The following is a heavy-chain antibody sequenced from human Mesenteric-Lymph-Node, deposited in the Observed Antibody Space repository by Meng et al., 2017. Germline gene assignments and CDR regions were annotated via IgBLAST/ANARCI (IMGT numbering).Heavy chain of an antibody. J-gene: IGHJ6*02. CDR1: GFTFSSYE. D-gene: IGHD3-10*01. V-gene: IGHV3-48*03. Sequence: GESLKISCAASGFTFSSYEMNWVRQAPGKGLEWVSYISSSGSTIYYADSVKGRFTISRDNAKNSLYLQMNSLRAEDTAVYYCARVHYYGSGSAYYYYGMDVWGQGTTVTVSS. CDR3: ARVHYYGSGSAYYYYGMDV. CDR2: ISSSGSTI.